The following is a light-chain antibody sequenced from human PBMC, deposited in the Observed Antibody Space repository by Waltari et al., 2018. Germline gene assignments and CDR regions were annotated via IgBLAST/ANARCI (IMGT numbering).Light chain of an antibody. CDR2: DAS. CDR3: QQYYNFPLT. CDR1: QDIINS. V-gene: IGKV1-33*01. J-gene: IGKJ5*01. Sequence: DIQMNQSPSSLSASVGDRVTITCQARQDIINSLNWFQQKPRKAPKLLIYDASSLEEGVPSRFSGTRSGTDFTFTISSLQPEDIGTYYCQQYYNFPLTFGQGTRLEIK.